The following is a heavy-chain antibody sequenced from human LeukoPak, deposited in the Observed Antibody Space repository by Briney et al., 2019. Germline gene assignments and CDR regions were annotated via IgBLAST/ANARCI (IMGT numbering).Heavy chain of an antibody. CDR2: IYHSGST. J-gene: IGHJ5*02. Sequence: PSETLSLTCTVSGYSISSGYYWGWIRQPPGKGLEWIGSIYHSGSTYYNPSLKSRVTISVDTSKNQFSLKLSSVTAADTAVYYCATIAAADPPHWFDPWGQGTLVTVSS. V-gene: IGHV4-38-2*02. D-gene: IGHD6-13*01. CDR1: GYSISSGYY. CDR3: ATIAAADPPHWFDP.